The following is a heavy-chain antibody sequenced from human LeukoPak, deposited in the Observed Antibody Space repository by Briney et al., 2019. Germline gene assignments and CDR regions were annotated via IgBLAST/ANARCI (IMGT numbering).Heavy chain of an antibody. CDR1: GGSVSSSSSF. D-gene: IGHD3-16*01. CDR2: VYYSGNT. J-gene: IGHJ4*02. V-gene: IGHV4-39*01. CDR3: ARHGLYQDYGY. Sequence: SETLSLTCTVSGGSVSSSSSFWAWIRQPPGKGLEWIGNVYYSGNTHYNPSLKSRVTISLDTSKNQFSLRLTSVTAADTAVYYCARHGLYQDYGYWGQGTLVTVSS.